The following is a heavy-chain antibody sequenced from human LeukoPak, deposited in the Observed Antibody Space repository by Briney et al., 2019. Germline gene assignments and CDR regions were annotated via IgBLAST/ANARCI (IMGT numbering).Heavy chain of an antibody. Sequence: SETLSLTCTVSGGSISNYYWSWIRQPPGKGLEWIGYIYYSGSTNYNPSPKSRVTISVDTSKNQFSLKLSSVIAADTAVYYCARVRFPQSGSYCDYWGQGTLVTVSS. J-gene: IGHJ4*02. CDR1: GGSISNYY. V-gene: IGHV4-59*01. CDR3: ARVRFPQSGSYCDY. D-gene: IGHD1-26*01. CDR2: IYYSGST.